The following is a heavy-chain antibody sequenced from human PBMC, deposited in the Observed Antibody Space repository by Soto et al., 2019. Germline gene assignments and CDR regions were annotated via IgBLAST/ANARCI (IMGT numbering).Heavy chain of an antibody. CDR3: ARARYYGAKNDF. Sequence: KASETLSLTCTVSGGSISSGGYYWSWIRQPPGKRPEWLGCIYSSGSTKYNPSLRSRVTLSIDTPRSQFSLRLNSVTAADTAVYYCARARYYGAKNDFWGQGTRVTVSS. J-gene: IGHJ4*02. CDR1: GGSISSGGYY. D-gene: IGHD1-26*01. CDR2: IYSSGST. V-gene: IGHV4-61*08.